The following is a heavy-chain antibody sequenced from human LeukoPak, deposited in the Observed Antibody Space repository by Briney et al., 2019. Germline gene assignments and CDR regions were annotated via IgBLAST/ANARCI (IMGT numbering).Heavy chain of an antibody. CDR1: GFTLSTYW. J-gene: IGHJ6*02. CDR3: TTLYGDSYSRYYYYGMDV. Sequence: GGSLRLSCAVSGFTLSTYWMSWVRQAPGKGLEWVGRIKSKTDGGTTDYAAPVKGRFTISRDDSKNTLYLQMNSLKTEDTAVYYCTTLYGDSYSRYYYYGMDVWGQGTTVTVSS. CDR2: IKSKTDGGTT. D-gene: IGHD2-21*02. V-gene: IGHV3-15*01.